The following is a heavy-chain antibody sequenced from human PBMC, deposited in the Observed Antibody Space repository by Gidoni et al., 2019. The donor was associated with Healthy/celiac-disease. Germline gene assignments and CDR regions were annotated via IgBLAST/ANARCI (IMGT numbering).Heavy chain of an antibody. CDR3: ARGGVVVVPAAIGY. J-gene: IGHJ4*02. Sequence: EVQLVESGGGLVQPGGSLRLSCAASGFTFSSYWMSWVRQAPGKGLEWVANIKQDGREKYYVDSVKGRFTISRDNAKNSLYLQMNSLRAEDTAVYYCARGGVVVVPAAIGYWGQGTLVTVSS. CDR2: IKQDGREK. D-gene: IGHD2-2*01. CDR1: GFTFSSYW. V-gene: IGHV3-7*01.